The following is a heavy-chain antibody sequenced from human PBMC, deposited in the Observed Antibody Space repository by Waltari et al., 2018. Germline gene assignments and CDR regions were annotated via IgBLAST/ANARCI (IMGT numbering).Heavy chain of an antibody. CDR3: AKVVKYPDAFDI. J-gene: IGHJ3*02. V-gene: IGHV3-30*02. Sequence: QVQLVESGGGVVQPGGSLRLSCAASGFTFSSYGMYWVRQAPGKGLEWVAVIRYDGSNKYYADSVKGRFTISRDNSKNTLYLQMNSLRAEDTAVYYCAKVVKYPDAFDIWGQGTMVTVSS. CDR1: GFTFSSYG. CDR2: IRYDGSNK. D-gene: IGHD2-2*01.